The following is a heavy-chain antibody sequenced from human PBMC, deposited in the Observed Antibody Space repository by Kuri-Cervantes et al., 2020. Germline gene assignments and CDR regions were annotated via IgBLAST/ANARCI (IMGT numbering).Heavy chain of an antibody. D-gene: IGHD3-3*01. CDR2: INHSGST. V-gene: IGHV4-34*01. Sequence: ESLKISCAVYGGSFSGYYWSWIRQPPGKGLEWIGEINHSGSTNYNPSLKSRVTISVDTSKNQFSLKLSSVTAADTAVYYCARGGYDFGIGFDYWGQGTLVTVSS. J-gene: IGHJ4*02. CDR1: GGSFSGYY. CDR3: ARGGYDFGIGFDY.